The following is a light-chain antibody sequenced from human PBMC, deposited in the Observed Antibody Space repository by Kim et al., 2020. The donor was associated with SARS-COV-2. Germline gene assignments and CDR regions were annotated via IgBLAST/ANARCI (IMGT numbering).Light chain of an antibody. J-gene: IGLJ1*01. V-gene: IGLV3-1*01. CDR1: KLGDKY. Sequence: SYELTQPPSVSVSPGQTASITCSGDKLGDKYACWYQQKPGQSPVLVIYQDNKRPSGIPERFSGSNSGNTATLNISGTQAMDEADYYCQAWDSSTKVFGTG. CDR3: QAWDSSTKV. CDR2: QDN.